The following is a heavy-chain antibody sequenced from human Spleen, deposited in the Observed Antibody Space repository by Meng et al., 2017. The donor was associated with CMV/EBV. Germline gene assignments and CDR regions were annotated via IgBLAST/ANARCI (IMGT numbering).Heavy chain of an antibody. J-gene: IGHJ4*02. D-gene: IGHD3-3*01. CDR2: IYYSGST. V-gene: IGHV4-61*01. CDR3: ARVDFWSGYSDY. Sequence: TVSGGSVSSGSYYWGWIRQPPGKGLEWIGYIYYSGSTNYNPSLKSRVTISVDTSKNQFSLKLSSVTAADTAVYYCARVDFWSGYSDYWGQGTLVTVSS. CDR1: GGSVSSGSYY.